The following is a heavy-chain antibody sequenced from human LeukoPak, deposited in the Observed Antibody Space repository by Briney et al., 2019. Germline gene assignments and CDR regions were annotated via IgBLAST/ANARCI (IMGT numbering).Heavy chain of an antibody. D-gene: IGHD3-10*01. Sequence: PGGSLRLSCAASGFTFSSNYMSWVRQAPGKGLEWVSVIYSGGSTYYADSVKGRFTISRDNSKSTLYLQMNSLRAEDTAVYYCARGSSMVRGVIYMDVWGKGTTVTISS. V-gene: IGHV3-53*01. CDR1: GFTFSSNY. CDR2: IYSGGST. CDR3: ARGSSMVRGVIYMDV. J-gene: IGHJ6*04.